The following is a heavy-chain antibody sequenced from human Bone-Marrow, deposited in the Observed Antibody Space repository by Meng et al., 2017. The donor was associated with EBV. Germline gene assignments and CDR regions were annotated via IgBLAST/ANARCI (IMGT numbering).Heavy chain of an antibody. CDR3: AKSRSSTPGVIDY. Sequence: QGPVSGPGPGLCRPSGNLSLTCTGSGVSVTSGTYHRSCIRQSPGKGLEWIRYIYATGTTIYNPSLKSRVSIFLATSKNLFSLKLNSVTTADTAVYYCAKSRSSTPGVIDYWGQGTLVTVSS. CDR1: GVSVTSGTYH. D-gene: IGHD3-10*01. CDR2: IYATGTT. J-gene: IGHJ4*02. V-gene: IGHV4-61*01.